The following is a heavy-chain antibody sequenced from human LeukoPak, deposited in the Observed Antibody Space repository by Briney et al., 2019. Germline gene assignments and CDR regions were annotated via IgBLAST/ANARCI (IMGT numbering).Heavy chain of an antibody. D-gene: IGHD1-26*01. CDR2: IIPILGIA. Sequence: SVKVSCKASGGTFSSYAISWVRQAPGQGLEWMGRIIPILGIANYAQKFQGRVTITADKSTSTAYMELSSLRSEDTAVYYCARDMWELQGYYYHGMDVWGQGTTVTVSS. CDR3: ARDMWELQGYYYHGMDV. CDR1: GGTFSSYA. V-gene: IGHV1-69*04. J-gene: IGHJ6*02.